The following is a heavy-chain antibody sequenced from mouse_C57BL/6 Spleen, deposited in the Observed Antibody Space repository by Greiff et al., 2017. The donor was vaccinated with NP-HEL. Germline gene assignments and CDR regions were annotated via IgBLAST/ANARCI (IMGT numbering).Heavy chain of an antibody. D-gene: IGHD1-1*01. CDR2: ISYDGSN. J-gene: IGHJ3*01. Sequence: EVQLQQSGPGLVKPSQSLSLTCSVTGYSITSGYYWNWIRQFPGNKLEWMGYISYDGSNNYNPSLKNRISITRDTSKNQFFLKLNSVTTEDTATYYCAREGYYGSSYSWFAYWGQGTLVTVSA. CDR1: GYSITSGYY. V-gene: IGHV3-6*01. CDR3: AREGYYGSSYSWFAY.